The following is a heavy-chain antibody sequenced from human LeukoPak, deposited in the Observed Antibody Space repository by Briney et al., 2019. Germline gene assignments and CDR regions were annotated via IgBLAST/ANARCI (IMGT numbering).Heavy chain of an antibody. CDR2: LYSDGNT. J-gene: IGHJ4*02. CDR3: ARGVEPLAANTLAY. D-gene: IGHD1-14*01. V-gene: IGHV3-53*01. CDR1: GFTVITND. Sequence: PGGSLRLSCAASGFTVITNDMTWVRQAPGKGLEWVSVLYSDGNTKYADSVQGRFTTSRDNSKNTLYLEMNGLSPDDTAVYYCARGVEPLAANTLAYWGQGTLVTVSS.